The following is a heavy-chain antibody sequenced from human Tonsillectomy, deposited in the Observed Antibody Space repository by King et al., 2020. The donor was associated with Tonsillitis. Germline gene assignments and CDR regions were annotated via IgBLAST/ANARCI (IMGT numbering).Heavy chain of an antibody. CDR2: IYPSDSDT. CDR3: ARLEGDTYSGVDY. V-gene: IGHV5-51*01. D-gene: IGHD2-21*01. J-gene: IGHJ4*02. CDR1: GYSFSTYW. Sequence: VQLVESGAEVKKPGESLKISCKGSGYSFSTYWIGWVRQMPGKGLWWRGIIYPSDSDTRYSPSFQGQVTTSADNSISTAYLQWSSLKASDTAMYYCARLEGDTYSGVDYWGQGTLVTVSS.